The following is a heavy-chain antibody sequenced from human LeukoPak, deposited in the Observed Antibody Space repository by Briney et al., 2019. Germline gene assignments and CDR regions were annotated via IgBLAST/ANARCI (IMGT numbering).Heavy chain of an antibody. CDR3: ARAVTGPRFDP. J-gene: IGHJ5*02. CDR1: NYSISSDNY. CDR2: ISHSGST. D-gene: IGHD6-19*01. V-gene: IGHV4-38-2*01. Sequence: PSETLSLTCVVSNYSISSDNYWGWIRESPGKGLEWIGSISHSGSTYYNPYLQSRVIISVDTSKNQFSLNLTSVTTTDTALYYCARAVTGPRFDPWGQGTLVTVSS.